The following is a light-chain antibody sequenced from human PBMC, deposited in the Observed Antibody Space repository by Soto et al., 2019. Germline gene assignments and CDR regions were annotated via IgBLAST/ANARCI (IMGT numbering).Light chain of an antibody. CDR3: QQDYSTPHT. Sequence: DIVMTQSPDSLAVSLGERATINCKSSQIVLHSSNNENYLAWYQQKPGQPPKLLIYWATTRESGVPDRFSGSGTRTDFTLTISSLQAEDVEIYYCQQDYSTPHTFGGGNKVEIK. J-gene: IGKJ4*01. CDR1: QIVLHSSNNENY. V-gene: IGKV4-1*01. CDR2: WAT.